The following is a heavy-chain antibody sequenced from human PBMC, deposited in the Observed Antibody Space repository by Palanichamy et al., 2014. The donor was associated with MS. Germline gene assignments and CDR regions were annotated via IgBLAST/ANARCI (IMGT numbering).Heavy chain of an antibody. J-gene: IGHJ6*03. D-gene: IGHD6-13*01. V-gene: IGHV4-39*01. CDR2: GLLQYDH. Sequence: QLQLQESGPGLLRPSETLSLTCNVSGGSISSNSYSWGWIRQPPGKGLEWVGSGLLQYDHLLQPVPQESSHHSLDTSKNQFSLTLTSVTAADTAVYYCARHPRGQQLIRGSYFYYYYMDVWGKGTTVAVSS. CDR3: ARHPRGQQLIRGSYFYYYYMDV. CDR1: GGSISSNSYS.